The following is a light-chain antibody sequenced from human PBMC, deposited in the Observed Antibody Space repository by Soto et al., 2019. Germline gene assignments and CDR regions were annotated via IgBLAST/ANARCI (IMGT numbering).Light chain of an antibody. V-gene: IGLV2-14*03. CDR3: SSYATSSGVV. CDR2: DVR. J-gene: IGLJ2*01. Sequence: QSALTQPASVSGSPGQSITISCTGTSSHVGGYNYVSWYQHHPGKAPKLMIYDVRIRPSGVSNRFAGSKSGNTASLTISGLQAEDEADYYCSSYATSSGVVFGGGTKLTVL. CDR1: SSHVGGYNY.